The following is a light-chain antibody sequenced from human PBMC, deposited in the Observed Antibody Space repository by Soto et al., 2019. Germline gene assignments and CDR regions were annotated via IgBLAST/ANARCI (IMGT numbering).Light chain of an antibody. CDR3: QTWGTGIGV. J-gene: IGLJ2*01. CDR1: SGHSTYA. V-gene: IGLV4-69*01. CDR2: LNSDGSH. Sequence: QAVVTQSPSASASLGASVKLTCTLSSGHSTYAIAWHQQQPEKGPRFLMKLNSDGSHNKGDGIPDRFSGSSSGAERYLTISSLQSEDEADYYCQTWGTGIGVLGGGTKLTVL.